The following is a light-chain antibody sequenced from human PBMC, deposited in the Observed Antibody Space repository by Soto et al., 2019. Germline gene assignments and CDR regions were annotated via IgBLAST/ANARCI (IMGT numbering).Light chain of an antibody. Sequence: DIEMTQSPSSVSASVGDRVIITCRASPEIASWLAWYQQKPGKAPKLLIYGTSDLRPGVPSRFSGSRSGPDIILTIDSLQPEDFATYYCQQATSFPLTFGGGTKVDVK. CDR1: PEIASW. J-gene: IGKJ4*01. CDR3: QQATSFPLT. V-gene: IGKV1-12*01. CDR2: GTS.